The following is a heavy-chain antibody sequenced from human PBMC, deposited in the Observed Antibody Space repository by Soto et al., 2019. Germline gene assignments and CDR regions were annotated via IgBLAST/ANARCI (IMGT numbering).Heavy chain of an antibody. CDR1: GGSFSGYY. CDR2: INHSGST. J-gene: IGHJ6*02. CDR3: ARCVVTMVRGVYYYYYGMDV. D-gene: IGHD3-10*01. Sequence: SETLSLTCAVYGGSFSGYYWSWIRQPPGKGLGWIGEINHSGSTNYNPSLKSRVTISVDTSKNQFSLKLSSVTAADTAVYYCARCVVTMVRGVYYYYYGMDVWGQGTTVTVSS. V-gene: IGHV4-34*01.